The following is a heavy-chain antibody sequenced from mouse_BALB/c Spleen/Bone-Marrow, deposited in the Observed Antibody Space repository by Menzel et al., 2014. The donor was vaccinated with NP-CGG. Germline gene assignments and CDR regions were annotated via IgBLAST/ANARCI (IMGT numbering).Heavy chain of an antibody. CDR1: GFAFSGYW. V-gene: IGHV4-1*02. D-gene: IGHD1-1*01. CDR2: INPDSGTI. Sequence: DVKLQESGGGLVQPGGSLKLSCAASGFAFSGYWMSWVRQAPGKGLEWIGEINPDSGTINYTPSLKDKFIISRDNSKNTLYLQMSKVRSEDTALYYCARLKYNGSLFVWGAGTTVTVSS. CDR3: ARLKYNGSLFV. J-gene: IGHJ1*01.